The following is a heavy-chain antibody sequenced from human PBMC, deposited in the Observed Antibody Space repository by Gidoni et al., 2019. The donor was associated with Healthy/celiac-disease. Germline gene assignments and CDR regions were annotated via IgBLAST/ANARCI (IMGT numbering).Heavy chain of an antibody. J-gene: IGHJ4*02. V-gene: IGHV3-30*01. CDR3: ASEGVVGATPAFDY. Sequence: QVQLVESGGGVVQPGRSLRLSCAASGFTFSSYAMHWVRQAPGKGLEWVAVISYDGSNKYYADSVKGRFTISRDNSKNTLYLQMNSLRAEDTAVYYCASEGVVGATPAFDYWGQGTLVTVSS. CDR1: GFTFSSYA. D-gene: IGHD1-26*01. CDR2: ISYDGSNK.